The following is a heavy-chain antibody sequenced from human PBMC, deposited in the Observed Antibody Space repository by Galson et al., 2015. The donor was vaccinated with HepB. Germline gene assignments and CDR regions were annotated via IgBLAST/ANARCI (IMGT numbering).Heavy chain of an antibody. D-gene: IGHD2/OR15-2a*01. CDR2: IIPIFGTA. Sequence: SVKVSCKASGGTFSSYAISWVRQAPGQGLEWMGGIIPIFGTANYAQKFQGRVTITADESTSTAYMELSSLRSEDTAVYYCARSLGLSYYYYYGMDVWGQGTTVTVSS. J-gene: IGHJ6*02. V-gene: IGHV1-69*13. CDR3: ARSLGLSYYYYYGMDV. CDR1: GGTFSSYA.